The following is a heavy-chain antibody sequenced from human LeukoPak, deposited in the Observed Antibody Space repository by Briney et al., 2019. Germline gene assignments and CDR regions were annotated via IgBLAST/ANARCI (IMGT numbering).Heavy chain of an antibody. CDR1: GFTFNSYA. D-gene: IGHD1-26*01. CDR3: ARSNSGIYSHFDY. Sequence: GGSLRLSCAASGFTFNSYAIHWVRQAPGKGLDWVAVISYDGSNRYYADSVKDRFTISRDTSKNTVYLQMNSLRAGDTAVYYCARSNSGIYSHFDYWGQGTLVTVSS. V-gene: IGHV3-30-3*01. CDR2: ISYDGSNR. J-gene: IGHJ4*02.